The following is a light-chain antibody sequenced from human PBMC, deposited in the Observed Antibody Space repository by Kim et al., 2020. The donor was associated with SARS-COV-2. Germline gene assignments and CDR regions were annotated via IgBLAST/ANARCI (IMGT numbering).Light chain of an antibody. V-gene: IGKV3-11*01. CDR3: QQRSNWPPIT. Sequence: PGERAPLSCRASQSVSSYLAWYQQKPGQAPRLLIYDASNRATGIPTRFSGSGSGTDFTLTISSLEPEDFAVYYCQQRSNWPPITFGPGTKVDIK. CDR2: DAS. J-gene: IGKJ3*01. CDR1: QSVSSY.